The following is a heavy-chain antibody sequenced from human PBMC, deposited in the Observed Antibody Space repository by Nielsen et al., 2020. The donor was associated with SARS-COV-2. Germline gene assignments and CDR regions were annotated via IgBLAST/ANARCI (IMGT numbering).Heavy chain of an antibody. Sequence: SETLSLTCAVSGDSINSSNWWSWVRQPPGKGLEWIGEIYHSGRINYNPSLKSRVAISMEKSKNQFSLKLSSVTAADTAVYYCARVPLRFPFDSWGQGTLVTASS. CDR1: GDSINSSNW. J-gene: IGHJ4*02. CDR2: IYHSGRI. V-gene: IGHV4-4*02. CDR3: ARVPLRFPFDS.